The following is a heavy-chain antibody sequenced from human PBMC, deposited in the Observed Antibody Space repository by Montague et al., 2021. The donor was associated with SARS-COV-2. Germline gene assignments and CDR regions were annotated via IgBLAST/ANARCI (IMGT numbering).Heavy chain of an antibody. V-gene: IGHV5-51*01. J-gene: IGHJ4*02. Sequence: QSVAEVKTPGESLKISCEGSGYSFTSYWIAWVRQMPGKGLEWMGIPYPEDSDTRYSPSFHGHVTISADKSMNTAFLQWSSLRASDTAIYYCARQVHIYCSSTSCPFDYWGQGTLVTVSS. CDR2: PYPEDSDT. CDR3: ARQVHIYCSSTSCPFDY. D-gene: IGHD2-2*01. CDR1: GYSFTSYW.